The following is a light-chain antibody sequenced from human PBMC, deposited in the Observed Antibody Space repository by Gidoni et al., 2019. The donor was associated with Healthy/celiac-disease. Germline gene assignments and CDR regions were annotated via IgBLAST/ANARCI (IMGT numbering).Light chain of an antibody. CDR2: WAS. Sequence: ERATINCKSSQSVLYSSNNKNYLAWYQQKPGQPPKLLIYWASTREYGVPDRSSGSGSGTDFTLTISSLQAEVVAFYSCQQYYSTPYTFGQGTKLEIK. CDR3: QQYYSTPYT. CDR1: QSVLYSSNNKNY. V-gene: IGKV4-1*01. J-gene: IGKJ2*01.